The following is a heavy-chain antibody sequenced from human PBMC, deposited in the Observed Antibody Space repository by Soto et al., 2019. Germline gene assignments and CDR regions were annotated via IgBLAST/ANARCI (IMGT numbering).Heavy chain of an antibody. V-gene: IGHV3-30-3*01. CDR1: GFTFSSYA. D-gene: IGHD2-8*02. J-gene: IGHJ6*02. CDR2: ISYDGSNK. CDR3: ARCTGLYYYYYGMDV. Sequence: GGSLRLSCAASGFTFSSYAMHWVRQAPGKGLEWVAVISYDGSNKYYADSVKGRFTISRDNSKNTLYLQMNSLRAEGTAVYYCARCTGLYYYYYGMDVWGQGTTVTV.